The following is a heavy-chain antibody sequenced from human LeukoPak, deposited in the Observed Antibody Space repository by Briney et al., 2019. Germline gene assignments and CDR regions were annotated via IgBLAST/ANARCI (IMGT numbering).Heavy chain of an antibody. D-gene: IGHD3-3*01. V-gene: IGHV3-30*02. CDR1: GFTFSSYG. J-gene: IGHJ6*03. Sequence: GGSLRLSCAASGFTFSSYGMHWVRQAPGKGLEWVAFIRYDGSNNYYAHSVKGRFTISRDNSTNTLYLQMNSLRAEDTAVYYCAKGSKEVLFTRDHYMDVWGKGTTVTISS. CDR3: AKGSKEVLFTRDHYMDV. CDR2: IRYDGSNN.